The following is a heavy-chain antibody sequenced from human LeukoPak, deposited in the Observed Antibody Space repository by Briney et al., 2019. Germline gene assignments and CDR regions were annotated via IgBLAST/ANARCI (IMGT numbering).Heavy chain of an antibody. Sequence: SETLSLTCTVSGGSISSTSYYWGWIRQPPGKGLEWIGSIYYSWDTYYNPSLKSRVTISVDTSKNQFSLKLSSVTAADTAVYYCARTILGDYYMDVWGKGTTVTISS. CDR3: ARTILGDYYMDV. CDR1: GGSISSTSYY. J-gene: IGHJ6*03. CDR2: IYYSWDT. D-gene: IGHD3-9*01. V-gene: IGHV4-39*01.